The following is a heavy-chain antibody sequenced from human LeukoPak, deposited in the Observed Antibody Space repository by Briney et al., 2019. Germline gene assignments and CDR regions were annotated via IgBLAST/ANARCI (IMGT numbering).Heavy chain of an antibody. D-gene: IGHD4-17*01. Sequence: GESLKISCKGSGYSFTSYWIGWVRQMPGKGLEWMGIIYPGDSDTRYSPSFQGQVTISADKSISTAYLQWSSLKAADTAMCYCARRQRANYGDYVYFDYWGQGTLVTVSS. CDR2: IYPGDSDT. CDR3: ARRQRANYGDYVYFDY. J-gene: IGHJ4*02. CDR1: GYSFTSYW. V-gene: IGHV5-51*01.